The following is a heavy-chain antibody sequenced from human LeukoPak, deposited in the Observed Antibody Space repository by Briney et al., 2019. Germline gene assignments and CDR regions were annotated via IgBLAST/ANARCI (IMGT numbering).Heavy chain of an antibody. V-gene: IGHV4-4*07. CDR2: VYSSGST. CDR1: GGSISSYY. CDR3: ARGHRDYIGSGYHLDY. J-gene: IGHJ4*02. D-gene: IGHD3-22*01. Sequence: SETLSLTCTVSGGSISSYYWGWIRQPAGKGLEWIGRVYSSGSTDYNPSLTGRVTMSLDTSRNQFSLKLISVTAADTAVYYCARGHRDYIGSGYHLDYWGQGNLVTVSS.